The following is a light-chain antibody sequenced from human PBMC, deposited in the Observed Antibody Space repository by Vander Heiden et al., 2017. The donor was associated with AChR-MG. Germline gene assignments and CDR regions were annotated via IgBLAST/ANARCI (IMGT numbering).Light chain of an antibody. J-gene: IGKJ1*01. Sequence: IQMTQSPSSLSASVGERVTITCRASHSISSYLNWYQQKPGKAPNLLIYGASSLRSGVPSRFSGSGSGTDFTLTISSLQPEDFATYYCQQSDTTSWTFGQGTKVEIK. CDR2: GAS. CDR1: HSISSY. V-gene: IGKV1-39*01. CDR3: QQSDTTSWT.